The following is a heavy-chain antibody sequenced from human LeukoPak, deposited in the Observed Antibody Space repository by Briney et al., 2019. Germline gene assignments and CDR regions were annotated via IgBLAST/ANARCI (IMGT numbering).Heavy chain of an antibody. CDR2: IYYSGST. V-gene: IGHV4-39*07. J-gene: IGHJ4*02. CDR1: GGSISNSDYY. CDR3: ARVYDSSGLSFDY. Sequence: SETLSLTCTVSGGSISNSDYYWGWIRQPPGKGLEWIGSIYYSGSTYYNPSLKSRVTISVDTSKNQFSLKLSSVTAADTAAYYCARVYDSSGLSFDYWGQGTLVTVSS. D-gene: IGHD3-22*01.